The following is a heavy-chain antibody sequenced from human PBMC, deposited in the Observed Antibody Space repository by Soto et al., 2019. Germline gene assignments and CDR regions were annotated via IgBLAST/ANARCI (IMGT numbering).Heavy chain of an antibody. CDR3: ARGVDYGDYAIDY. J-gene: IGHJ4*02. Sequence: QVQLVESGGGVVQPGRSLRLSCAASGFTFSYYGMHWVRQAPGKGLEWVAVIWYDGSNIYYADSVKGRFTISRDNSKNTLFLQMNSLRAEDTAVYYCARGVDYGDYAIDYWGQGTLVTVSS. V-gene: IGHV3-33*01. CDR1: GFTFSYYG. CDR2: IWYDGSNI. D-gene: IGHD4-17*01.